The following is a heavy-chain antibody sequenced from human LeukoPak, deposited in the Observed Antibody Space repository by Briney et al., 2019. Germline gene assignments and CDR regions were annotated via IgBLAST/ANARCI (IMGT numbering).Heavy chain of an antibody. CDR2: IYYSGRT. V-gene: IGHV4-59*01. J-gene: IGHJ5*02. CDR1: GGSISSYY. Sequence: PSETLSLTCTVSGGSISSYYWSWIRQPPGKGLEWIGYIYYSGRTNYNPSLKSRITILVDTSKNQFSLKLSSVTAADTAVYYCARAETQYYDFWSGYHNWFDPWGQGTLVTVSS. CDR3: ARAETQYYDFWSGYHNWFDP. D-gene: IGHD3-3*01.